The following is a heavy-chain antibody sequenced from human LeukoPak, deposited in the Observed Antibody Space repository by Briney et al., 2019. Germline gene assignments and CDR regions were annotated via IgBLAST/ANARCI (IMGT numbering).Heavy chain of an antibody. D-gene: IGHD4-23*01. J-gene: IGHJ4*02. CDR1: GFTFSTHS. CDR3: AKDAGGLSTFDY. Sequence: GGSLRLSCAASGFTFSTHSMNWVRQAPGKGLEWVSYISSSSSTIYYADSVKGRFTISRDNAKDSLYLQMNSLRAEDTAVYYCAKDAGGLSTFDYWGQGTLVTVSS. CDR2: ISSSSSTI. V-gene: IGHV3-48*01.